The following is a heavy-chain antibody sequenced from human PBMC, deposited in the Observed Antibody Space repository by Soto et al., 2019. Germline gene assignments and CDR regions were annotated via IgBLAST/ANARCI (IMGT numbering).Heavy chain of an antibody. D-gene: IGHD6-19*01. CDR2: FYWEDDK. V-gene: IGHV2-5*02. J-gene: IGHJ5*02. CDR3: ARPVYDSGWYHWFDP. Sequence: QITLKGSGPTLVKPTQTLTLTCTFSGFSLRSSGVGVGWIRQPPGKGLEWLAFFYWEDDKRYRPSLQRRVTITKDTPKIQVVLTMTIMDPVDTATYYCARPVYDSGWYHWFDPWGHGTLVTLSA. CDR1: GFSLRSSGVG.